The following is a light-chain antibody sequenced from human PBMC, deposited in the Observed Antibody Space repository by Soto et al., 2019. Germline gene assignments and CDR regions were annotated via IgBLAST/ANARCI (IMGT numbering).Light chain of an antibody. J-gene: IGLJ3*02. V-gene: IGLV3-21*02. CDR3: PVWDTRSDQSWV. Sequence: SYELTQPPSVSVAPGQTARVPCGGNNIGSKSVYWYQQKPGQAPVLVVYGDSDRPSGIPERFSGSRSGSAATLTISRVEAGDEADYYCPVWDTRSDQSWVFGGGTKLTVL. CDR1: NIGSKS. CDR2: GDS.